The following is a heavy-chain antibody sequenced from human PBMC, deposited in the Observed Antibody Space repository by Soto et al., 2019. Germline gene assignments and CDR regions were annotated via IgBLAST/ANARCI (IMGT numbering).Heavy chain of an antibody. J-gene: IGHJ4*02. V-gene: IGHV6-1*01. D-gene: IGHD6-19*01. Sequence: PSQTLSLTCAISGDRVSSNTAAWDWISSSPSRGLEWLGRTYYRSNWRHDYAVSVKSRITVNPDTSKNHFSLQLNSVTPDDTAVYYCARGVAGSGFDLWGQGTLVTVSS. CDR3: ARGVAGSGFDL. CDR1: GDRVSSNTAA. CDR2: TYYRSNWRH.